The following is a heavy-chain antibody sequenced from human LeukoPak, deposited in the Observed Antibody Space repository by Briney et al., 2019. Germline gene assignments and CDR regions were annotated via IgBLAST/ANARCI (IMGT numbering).Heavy chain of an antibody. J-gene: IGHJ5*02. Sequence: SETLSLTCTVSGGSIRSYYWSWIRQPAGKGLEWIGRIYSSEKTNYNPSLWSRVSMSVDTSKNQFSLKLTSVTAADTAVYYCAASTRSGIGGYYLPWFDPWGQGTLVTVSS. V-gene: IGHV4-4*07. CDR1: GGSIRSYY. CDR3: AASTRSGIGGYYLPWFDP. D-gene: IGHD3-22*01. CDR2: IYSSEKT.